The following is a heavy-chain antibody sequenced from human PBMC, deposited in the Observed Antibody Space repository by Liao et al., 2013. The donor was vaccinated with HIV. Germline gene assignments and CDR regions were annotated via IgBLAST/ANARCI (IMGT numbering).Heavy chain of an antibody. D-gene: IGHD2-2*01. CDR1: GGSISSYY. V-gene: IGHV4-4*07. CDR3: ARGPXFYCSSTSCMGGYFDY. CDR2: IYTSGST. J-gene: IGHJ4*02. Sequence: QVQLQESGPGLVKPSETLSLTCTVSGGSISSYYWSWIRQPAGKGLEWIGRIYTSGSTNYNPSLKSRVTMSLDTSKNQFSLKLSSVTAADTAVYYCARGPXFYCSSTSCMGGYFDYWGQGTLVTVSS.